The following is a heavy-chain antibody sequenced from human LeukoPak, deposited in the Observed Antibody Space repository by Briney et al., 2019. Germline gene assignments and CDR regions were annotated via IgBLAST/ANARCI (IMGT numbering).Heavy chain of an antibody. CDR1: GFTFSSFW. D-gene: IGHD3-22*01. CDR3: ATSYDSSGCD. V-gene: IGHV3-7*01. J-gene: IGHJ4*02. Sequence: GGPLRLSCTASGFTFSSFWMAWVRQAPGKGLEWVANIKQDGSLQYYGDSVKGRFTISRDNAKNSLYLQMNNLRAEDTALYYCATSYDSSGCDWGQGTLVTVSS. CDR2: IKQDGSLQ.